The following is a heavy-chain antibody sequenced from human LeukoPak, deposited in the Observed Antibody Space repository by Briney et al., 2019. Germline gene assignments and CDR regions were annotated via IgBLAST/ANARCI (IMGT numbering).Heavy chain of an antibody. J-gene: IGHJ4*02. Sequence: PSETLSLTCTVSGGSISSSSYYWGWIRQPPRKGLEWIGSIYYSGSTYYNPSLKSRVTISVDTSKNQFSLKLSSVTAADTALYFCASQKYYYDSSGPPPDYWGQGTLVTVSS. CDR2: IYYSGST. V-gene: IGHV4-39*01. CDR1: GGSISSSSYY. CDR3: ASQKYYYDSSGPPPDY. D-gene: IGHD3-22*01.